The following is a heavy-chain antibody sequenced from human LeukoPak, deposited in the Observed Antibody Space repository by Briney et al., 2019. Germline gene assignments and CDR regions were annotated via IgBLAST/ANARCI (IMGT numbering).Heavy chain of an antibody. Sequence: SETLSLTCTVSGGAISSRSSSYHWGWIRQSPGKVLEWVGSLHYSGDTSYNPSLQSRVTISGDTSKNQFSLNLTAVTAADTALYFCASDNYWGQGTLVTVSS. D-gene: IGHD3-9*01. CDR1: GGAISSRSSSYH. V-gene: IGHV4-39*01. J-gene: IGHJ4*02. CDR3: ASDNY. CDR2: LHYSGDT.